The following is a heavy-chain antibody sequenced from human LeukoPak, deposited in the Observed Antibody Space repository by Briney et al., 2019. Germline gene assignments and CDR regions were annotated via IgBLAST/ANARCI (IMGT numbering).Heavy chain of an antibody. D-gene: IGHD2-15*01. CDR2: IYTSGST. V-gene: IGHV4-61*02. J-gene: IGHJ5*02. Sequence: SETLSLTCTVSGGSISSGSYYWSWIRQPAGKGLEWIGRIYTSGSTNYNPSLKSRVTMSVDTSKNQFSLKLSSVTAADTAVYYCARDLRTPTQFDPWGQGTLVTVSS. CDR3: ARDLRTPTQFDP. CDR1: GGSISSGSYY.